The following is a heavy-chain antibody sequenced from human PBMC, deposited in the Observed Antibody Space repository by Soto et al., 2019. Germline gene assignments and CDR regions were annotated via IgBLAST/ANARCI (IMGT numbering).Heavy chain of an antibody. CDR2: INHSGST. D-gene: IGHD3-10*01. V-gene: IGHV4-34*01. Sequence: SETLSLTCAVYGGSFSGYYWSWIRQPPGKGREWIGEINHSGSTNYNPSLKSRVTISVDTSKNQFSLKLSSVTAADTAVYYCARGAITMVRGVINYYYYYGMDVWGQGTTVT. CDR1: GGSFSGYY. J-gene: IGHJ6*02. CDR3: ARGAITMVRGVINYYYYYGMDV.